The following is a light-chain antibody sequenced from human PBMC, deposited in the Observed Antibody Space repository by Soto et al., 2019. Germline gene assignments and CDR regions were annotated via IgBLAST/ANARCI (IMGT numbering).Light chain of an antibody. Sequence: EIVLTQSPATLSLSPGERATLSCRASQSVSSYLAWYQQKPGQAPRLLIYGASTRATGIPARFSGSGSGTDFTLTISRLEPEDSAVYYCQQYGTSPVTFGGGTRWIS. V-gene: IGKV3-20*01. CDR2: GAS. CDR1: QSVSSY. CDR3: QQYGTSPVT. J-gene: IGKJ4*01.